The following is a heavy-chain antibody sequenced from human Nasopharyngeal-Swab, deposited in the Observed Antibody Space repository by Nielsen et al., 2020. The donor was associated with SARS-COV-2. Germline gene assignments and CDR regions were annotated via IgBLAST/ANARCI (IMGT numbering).Heavy chain of an antibody. Sequence: WIRQPPGKGLEWIGSIYYSGSTYYNPSLKSRVTISVDTSKNQFSLKPSSVTAADTAVYYCARARAAAGIYFDYWGQGTLVTVSS. V-gene: IGHV4-39*07. J-gene: IGHJ4*02. D-gene: IGHD6-13*01. CDR3: ARARAAAGIYFDY. CDR2: IYYSGST.